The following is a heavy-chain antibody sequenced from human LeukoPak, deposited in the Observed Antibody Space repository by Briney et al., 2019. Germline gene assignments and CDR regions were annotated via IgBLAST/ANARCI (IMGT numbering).Heavy chain of an antibody. CDR2: VYRDGNT. D-gene: IGHD6-25*01. CDR3: RLAALRGFYYYMDV. Sequence: SETLSLTCSVSGYSISSGYYWGWIRQPPGKGLEWVANVYRDGNTYYSPSLESRVTISVDTSKNLFSLKLSSLSAADTATYCVRLAALRGFYYYMDVWGKGTAVIVSS. V-gene: IGHV4-38-2*01. J-gene: IGHJ6*03. CDR1: GYSISSGYY.